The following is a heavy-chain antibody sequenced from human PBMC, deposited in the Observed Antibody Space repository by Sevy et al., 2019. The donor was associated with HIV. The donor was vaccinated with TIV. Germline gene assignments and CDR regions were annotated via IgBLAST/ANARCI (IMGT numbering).Heavy chain of an antibody. D-gene: IGHD5-18*01. Sequence: GGSLRLSCAASGFTVNSNYMTWVRQAPGKGQEGVSVIHSGDTTYHADSVKDRFTIFRDNFKNTLFLHMSSLRAEDTAFYYGARGKSGYGYALNYWGQGTLVTVSS. V-gene: IGHV3-66*01. CDR1: GFTVNSNY. J-gene: IGHJ4*02. CDR2: IHSGDTT. CDR3: ARGKSGYGYALNY.